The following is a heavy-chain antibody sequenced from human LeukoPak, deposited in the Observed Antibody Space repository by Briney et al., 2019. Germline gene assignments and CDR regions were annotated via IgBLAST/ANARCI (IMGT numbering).Heavy chain of an antibody. Sequence: GGSLRLSCAASGFTFSDHYMDWVRQAPGKGLEWVANIKQDGSEKYYVDSVKGRFTISRDTAKNSLYLEMNSLRAEDTAVYYCAAYNSDSGGFDYWGQGTLVTVSS. CDR3: AAYNSDSGGFDY. J-gene: IGHJ4*02. CDR1: GFTFSDHY. D-gene: IGHD6-19*01. CDR2: IKQDGSEK. V-gene: IGHV3-7*01.